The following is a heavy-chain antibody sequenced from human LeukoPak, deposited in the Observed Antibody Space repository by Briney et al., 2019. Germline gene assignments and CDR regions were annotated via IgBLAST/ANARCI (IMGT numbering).Heavy chain of an antibody. CDR1: VGSFSVYY. CDR2: LNHSGST. V-gene: IGHV4-34*01. Sequence: SETLSLTYAVYVGSFSVYYWSWIRHPPGKGLEWIGELNHSGSTNYNPSLKSRVTISVDTSKNQFSLKLSSVTAADTAVYYCARRTTRYYYDSSGYYLRWFDPWGQGTLVTVSS. CDR3: ARRTTRYYYDSSGYYLRWFDP. J-gene: IGHJ5*02. D-gene: IGHD3-22*01.